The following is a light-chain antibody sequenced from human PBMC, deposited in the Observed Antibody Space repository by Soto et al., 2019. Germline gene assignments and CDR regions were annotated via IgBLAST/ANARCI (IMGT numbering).Light chain of an antibody. CDR2: GAT. V-gene: IGKV3-15*01. Sequence: EVLMTQSPATLSVSPGEIATLSCRASQSVGNNLAWYQQKPGQAPRLLVYGATTRATVVPVSFSGSGSGTEFTLTISSLQSQDFAVYYCQQYNDWPLTFGGGTKVEMK. CDR3: QQYNDWPLT. CDR1: QSVGNN. J-gene: IGKJ4*01.